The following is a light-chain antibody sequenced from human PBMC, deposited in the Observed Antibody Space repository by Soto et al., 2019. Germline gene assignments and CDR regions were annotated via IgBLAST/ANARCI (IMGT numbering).Light chain of an antibody. V-gene: IGKV1-12*01. CDR3: QQANSVPIT. Sequence: DIQMTQSPSSVSASVGDRVTITCRASQGINSWLVWYQQRPGKAPKLLIYAASSLQSGVPSRFSGSISRTNFKLTISSLQPEDFATYYCQQANSVPITFGQGTRLEIK. J-gene: IGKJ5*01. CDR2: AAS. CDR1: QGINSW.